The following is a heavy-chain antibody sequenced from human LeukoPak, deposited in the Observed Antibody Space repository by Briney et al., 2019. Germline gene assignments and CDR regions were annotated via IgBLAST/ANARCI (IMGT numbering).Heavy chain of an antibody. CDR2: IYYSRST. J-gene: IGHJ2*01. CDR1: GGSISSSSYY. D-gene: IGHD3-22*01. Sequence: SETLSLTCTVSGGSISSSSYYWGWIRQPPGKGLEWIGSIYYSRSTYYNPSLKSRVTISVDTSKNQFSLKLSSLTAADTAVYYCARGVTMIVVVIHDWYFDLWGRGTLVTVSS. V-gene: IGHV4-39*01. CDR3: ARGVTMIVVVIHDWYFDL.